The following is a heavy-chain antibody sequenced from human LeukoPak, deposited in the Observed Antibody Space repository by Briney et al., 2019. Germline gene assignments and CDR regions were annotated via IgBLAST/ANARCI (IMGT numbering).Heavy chain of an antibody. CDR1: GFTFSDYW. J-gene: IGHJ6*02. Sequence: GGSLRLSCAASGFTFSDYWMSWVRQAPGKGLEWVANIGKDGREKYYVDSVKGRFTISRDNAQNSLYLQMNTLRVEDTAVYYCTRDLMDYDVSTGLHHYYMDVWGQGTTVTVSS. CDR2: IGKDGREK. V-gene: IGHV3-7*01. CDR3: TRDLMDYDVSTGLHHYYMDV. D-gene: IGHD3-9*01.